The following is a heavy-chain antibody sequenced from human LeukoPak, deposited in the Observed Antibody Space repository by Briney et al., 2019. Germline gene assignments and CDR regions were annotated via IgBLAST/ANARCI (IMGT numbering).Heavy chain of an antibody. CDR1: GFTFSGRW. Sequence: GGSLRLSCAASGFTFSGRWMSWVRQAPGKGPEWVANIKQDGSENHYVDSVKGRFIISRDNAKNSLYLQMNSLKVEDTAVYYCALYTYGYSFDYWGQGALVIVSS. CDR2: IKQDGSEN. J-gene: IGHJ4*02. V-gene: IGHV3-7*03. D-gene: IGHD3-10*01. CDR3: ALYTYGYSFDY.